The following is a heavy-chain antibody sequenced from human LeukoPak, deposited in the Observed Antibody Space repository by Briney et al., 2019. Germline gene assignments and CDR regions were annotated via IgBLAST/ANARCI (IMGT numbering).Heavy chain of an antibody. CDR3: ARSKVRGADVFDI. Sequence: GGSLRLSCAASGFTFSTYSMNWVRQAPGKGLEWVSSISSSTSYIYYADSVKGRFTISRDNAKNSLYLQMNSLRAEDTAVYYWARSKVRGADVFDIWGQGTMVTVSS. J-gene: IGHJ3*02. CDR1: GFTFSTYS. CDR2: ISSSTSYI. V-gene: IGHV3-21*01. D-gene: IGHD3-10*01.